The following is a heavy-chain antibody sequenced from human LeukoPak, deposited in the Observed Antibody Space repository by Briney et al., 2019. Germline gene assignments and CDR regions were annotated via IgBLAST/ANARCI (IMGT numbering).Heavy chain of an antibody. D-gene: IGHD6-19*01. V-gene: IGHV4-34*01. J-gene: IGHJ5*02. CDR3: AREYVAGRYNWFDP. CDR1: GGSFSGYY. CDR2: INHSGST. Sequence: KSSETLSLTCAVYGGSFSGYYWSWIRQPPGKGLEWIGEINHSGSTNYNPSLKSRVTISVDTSKNQFSLKLSSVTAADTAVYYCAREYVAGRYNWFDPWGQGTLVTVSS.